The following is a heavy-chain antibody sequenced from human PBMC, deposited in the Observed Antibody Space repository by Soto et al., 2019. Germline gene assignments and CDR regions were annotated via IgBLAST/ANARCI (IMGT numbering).Heavy chain of an antibody. D-gene: IGHD4-17*01. V-gene: IGHV4-31*03. CDR1: GGSISRGVYY. Sequence: SETLSLTCTVSGGSISRGVYYWSWIRQHPGEGLAWIGYIYYSGSTYYNPSLKSRVTISVDTSKNQFSLKLSSVTAADTAVYYCARGSVYGDYDYWGQGTLVTVSS. J-gene: IGHJ4*02. CDR2: IYYSGST. CDR3: ARGSVYGDYDY.